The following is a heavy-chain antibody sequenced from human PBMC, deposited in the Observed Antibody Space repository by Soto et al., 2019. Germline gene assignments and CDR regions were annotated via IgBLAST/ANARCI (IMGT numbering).Heavy chain of an antibody. Sequence: EVQLLDSGGGLVQPGGSLRLSCAASGFTFRNYAMTWVRQAPGKGLQWVSTISAVCGTYYADSVKGRFTISRDNSKNTFFLQMNSLRAEDTAVYYCAKGSSSHYDSFDFWGQGTLVTVSS. V-gene: IGHV3-23*01. D-gene: IGHD3-22*01. J-gene: IGHJ4*02. CDR2: ISAVCGT. CDR3: AKGSSSHYDSFDF. CDR1: GFTFRNYA.